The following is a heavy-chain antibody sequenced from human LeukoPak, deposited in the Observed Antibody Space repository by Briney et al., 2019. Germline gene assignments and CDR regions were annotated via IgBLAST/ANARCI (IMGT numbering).Heavy chain of an antibody. Sequence: SETLSLTCTVSGGSISSSSYYWGWIRQPPGKGLEWIGSIYYSGSTYYNPSLKSRVTISVDTSKNQFSLKLSSVTAADTAVYYCARRQQPKSIDYWGQGTLVTVSS. J-gene: IGHJ4*02. V-gene: IGHV4-39*07. D-gene: IGHD6-13*01. CDR1: GGSISSSSYY. CDR2: IYYSGST. CDR3: ARRQQPKSIDY.